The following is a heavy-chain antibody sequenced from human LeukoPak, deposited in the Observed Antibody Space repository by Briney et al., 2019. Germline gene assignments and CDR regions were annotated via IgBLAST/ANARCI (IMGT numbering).Heavy chain of an antibody. CDR3: ARQGSYGYWFDT. Sequence: GASVKVSCKASGYTFTSYGISWVRQAPGQGLEWMGWISAYNGNTNYAQKFQGRVTMTRDTSTSTVYMELSSLRSEDTAVYYCARQGSYGYWFDTWGQGTLVTVSS. CDR2: ISAYNGNT. D-gene: IGHD5-18*01. V-gene: IGHV1-18*01. CDR1: GYTFTSYG. J-gene: IGHJ5*02.